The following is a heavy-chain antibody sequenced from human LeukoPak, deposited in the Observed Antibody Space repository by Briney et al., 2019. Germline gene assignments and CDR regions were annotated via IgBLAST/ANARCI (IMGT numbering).Heavy chain of an antibody. CDR1: GGSFSGYY. V-gene: IGHV4-34*01. CDR3: ARQTRGIRYCSGGSCQHPPYYYYMDV. Sequence: ASETLSLTCAVYGGSFSGYYWSWIRQPPGKGLEWIGEINHSGSTNYNPSLKSRVTISVDTSKNQFSLKLSSVTAADTAVYYCARQTRGIRYCSGGSCQHPPYYYYMDVWGKGTTVTISS. D-gene: IGHD2-15*01. J-gene: IGHJ6*03. CDR2: INHSGST.